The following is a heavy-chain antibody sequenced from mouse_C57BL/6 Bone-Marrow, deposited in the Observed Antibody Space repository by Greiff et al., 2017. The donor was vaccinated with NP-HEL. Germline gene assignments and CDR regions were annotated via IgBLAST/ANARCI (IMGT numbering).Heavy chain of an antibody. CDR1: GFTFSDYG. D-gene: IGHD2-3*01. V-gene: IGHV5-17*01. CDR3: AIGGYYPYYAMDY. CDR2: ISSGSSTI. Sequence: EVKLQESGGGLVKPGGSLKLSCAASGFTFSDYGMHWVRQAPEKGLEWVAYISSGSSTIYYADTVKGRFTISRDNAKNTLFLQMTSLRSEDTAIYYCAIGGYYPYYAMDYWGQGTSVTVSS. J-gene: IGHJ4*01.